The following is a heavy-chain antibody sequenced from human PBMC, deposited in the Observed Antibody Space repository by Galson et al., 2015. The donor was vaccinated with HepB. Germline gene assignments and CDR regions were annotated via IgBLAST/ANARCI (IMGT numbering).Heavy chain of an antibody. V-gene: IGHV1-69*13. CDR3: ASGSDYDSSGYYSFDY. J-gene: IGHJ4*02. CDR1: GGTFSSYA. Sequence: SVKVSCKASGGTFSSYAISWVRQAPGQGLEWMGGIIPIFGTANYAQKFQGRVTITADESTSTAYMELSSLRSEDTAVYYCASGSDYDSSGYYSFDYWGQGTLVTVSS. CDR2: IIPIFGTA. D-gene: IGHD3-22*01.